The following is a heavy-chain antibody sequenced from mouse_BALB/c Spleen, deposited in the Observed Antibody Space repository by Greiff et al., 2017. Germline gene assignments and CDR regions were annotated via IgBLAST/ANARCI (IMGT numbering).Heavy chain of an antibody. V-gene: IGHV3-5*02. D-gene: IGHD1-1*01. CDR2: IYYSGTI. CDR3: ARDDYYGSSYGYCAMDY. Sequence: DVMLVESGPGLVKPSQTVSLTCTVTGISITTGNYRWSWIRQFPGNKLEWIGYIYYSGTITYNPSLTSRTTITRDTSKNQFFLEMNPVTAEDTATYYCARDDYYGSSYGYCAMDYWGQGTSVTVSS. CDR1: GISITTGNYR. J-gene: IGHJ4*01.